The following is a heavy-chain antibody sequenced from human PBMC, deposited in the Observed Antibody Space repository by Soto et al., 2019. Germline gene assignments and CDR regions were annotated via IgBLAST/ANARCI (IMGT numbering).Heavy chain of an antibody. V-gene: IGHV3-53*01. J-gene: IGHJ3*02. Sequence: ELHLVESGGALIQPGVSLRLSCAASGFAVSGNYMSWVRQAPGKGLEWVSVVCSGGSTYYADSVKGRFTISRDTSKNTLFLQMNSLRAEDTAVYYCARTWYYYDTNGPGAFDIWGQGTMVSVSS. CDR3: ARTWYYYDTNGPGAFDI. D-gene: IGHD3-22*01. CDR1: GFAVSGNY. CDR2: VCSGGST.